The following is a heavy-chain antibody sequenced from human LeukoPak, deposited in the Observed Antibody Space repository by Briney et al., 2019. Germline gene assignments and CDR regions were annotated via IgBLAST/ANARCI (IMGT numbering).Heavy chain of an antibody. V-gene: IGHV3-15*01. D-gene: IGHD6-19*01. CDR2: IRSESDGGTA. J-gene: IGHJ4*02. CDR3: TTGGRAGAPVDS. Sequence: GGSLRLSCTASGFSFSRVWMSWARQAPGKGLEWVGRIRSESDGGTADYAASVKGRFSVSRDDSKNTVSLQMNSLKTEDTAVYYCTTGGRAGAPVDSWGQGTLVAVPS. CDR1: GFSFSRVW.